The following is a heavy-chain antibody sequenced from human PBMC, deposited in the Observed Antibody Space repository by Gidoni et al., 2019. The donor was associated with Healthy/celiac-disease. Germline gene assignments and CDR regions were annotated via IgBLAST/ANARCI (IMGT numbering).Heavy chain of an antibody. CDR2: IYYSGST. Sequence: QVQLQESGPGLVKPSQTLSLTCTVSGGSISSGGYYWSWIRQHPGKGLEWIGYIYYSGSTYYNPSLKSRVTISVDTSKNQFSLKLSSVTAADTAVYYCARDWFSSGWFGMDVWGQGTTVTVSS. J-gene: IGHJ6*02. CDR1: GGSISSGGYY. D-gene: IGHD6-19*01. V-gene: IGHV4-31*03. CDR3: ARDWFSSGWFGMDV.